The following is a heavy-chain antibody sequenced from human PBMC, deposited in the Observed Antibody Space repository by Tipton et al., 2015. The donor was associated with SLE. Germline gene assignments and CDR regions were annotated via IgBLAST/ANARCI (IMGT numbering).Heavy chain of an antibody. V-gene: IGHV3-48*03. D-gene: IGHD6-6*01. CDR2: ISSSGSTI. Sequence: VQLVQSGGGLVQPGGSLRLSCAASGFTFSSYEMNWVRQAPGKGLEWVSYISSSGSTIYYADSVKGRFTISRDNAKNSLYLQMNSLRAEDTAVYYCARSKTGRYSSSSYFDYWGQGTLVTVSS. CDR1: GFTFSSYE. CDR3: ARSKTGRYSSSSYFDY. J-gene: IGHJ4*02.